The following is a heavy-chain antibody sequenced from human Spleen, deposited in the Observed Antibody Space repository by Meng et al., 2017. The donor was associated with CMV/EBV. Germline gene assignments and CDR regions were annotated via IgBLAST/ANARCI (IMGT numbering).Heavy chain of an antibody. J-gene: IGHJ3*02. CDR3: ARERLYQPLWGDAFDI. CDR2: ISSSKSYI. D-gene: IGHD2-2*01. CDR1: GFTVNSNY. V-gene: IGHV3-21*01. Sequence: GESLKISCAASGFTVNSNYMTWVRQAPGKGLEWVSSISSSKSYIHYGDSVKGRFTISRDNAENSLYLQMNSLRAEDTALYYCARERLYQPLWGDAFDIWGQGTMVTVS.